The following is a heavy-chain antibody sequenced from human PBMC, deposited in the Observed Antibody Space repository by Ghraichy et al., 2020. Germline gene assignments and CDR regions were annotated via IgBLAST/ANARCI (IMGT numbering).Heavy chain of an antibody. CDR1: GFTLKSFW. CDR3: ARGRGGYYGVDV. Sequence: GGSLRLSCAASGFTLKSFWMSWVRQAPGKGLEWVANIKQDGGEKFSLDSVKGRFTISRDNANNSLFLEMNSLRVEDTALYYCARGRGGYYGVDVWGQGTTVTGS. CDR2: IKQDGGEK. V-gene: IGHV3-7*03. J-gene: IGHJ6*02. D-gene: IGHD3-10*01.